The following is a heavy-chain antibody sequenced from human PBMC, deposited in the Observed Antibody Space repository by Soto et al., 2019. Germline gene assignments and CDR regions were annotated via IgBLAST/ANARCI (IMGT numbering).Heavy chain of an antibody. V-gene: IGHV3-23*01. D-gene: IGHD2-15*01. J-gene: IGHJ6*02. CDR1: GFTFSSYA. CDR3: ANGLLSKYYYGMDV. Sequence: EVQLLESGGGLVQPGGSLRLSCAASGFTFSSYAMSWVRQDPGKGLEWVSAISGSGGSTYYADSVKGRFTNSRDNSKNTLYLQMNSLRAEDTAVYYCANGLLSKYYYGMDVWGQRTTVTVSS. CDR2: ISGSGGST.